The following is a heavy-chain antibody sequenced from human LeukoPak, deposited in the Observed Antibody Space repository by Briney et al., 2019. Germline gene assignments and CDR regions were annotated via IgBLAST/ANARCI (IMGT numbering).Heavy chain of an antibody. CDR3: ARNLWFGESSDAFDM. CDR1: GYTFTGYY. Sequence: ASVKVSCKASGYTFTGYYMHWVRQAPGQGLEWMGWINPNSGGTNYAQKFQGRVTMTRDTSISTAYMDMSSLRSDDTAVYYCARNLWFGESSDAFDMWGQGTMVTVSS. D-gene: IGHD3-10*01. V-gene: IGHV1-2*02. CDR2: INPNSGGT. J-gene: IGHJ3*02.